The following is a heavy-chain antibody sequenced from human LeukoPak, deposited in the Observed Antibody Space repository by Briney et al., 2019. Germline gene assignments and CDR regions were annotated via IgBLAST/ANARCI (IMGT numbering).Heavy chain of an antibody. CDR1: GYTFTSYD. CDR2: MNPNSGNT. D-gene: IGHD3-16*01. CDR3: ASGPGGYDYGEVGFGY. Sequence: ASVKVSCKASGYTFTSYDINWVRQATGQGLEWMGWMNPNSGNTGYAQKFQGRVTMTRNTSISTAYMELSSLRSEDTAVYYCASGPGGYDYGEVGFGYWGQGTLVTVSS. J-gene: IGHJ4*02. V-gene: IGHV1-8*01.